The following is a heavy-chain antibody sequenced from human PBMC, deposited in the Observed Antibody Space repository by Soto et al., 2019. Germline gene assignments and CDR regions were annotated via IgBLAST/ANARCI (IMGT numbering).Heavy chain of an antibody. CDR1: GGTFSSYT. CDR3: ATLQGYCSGGSCYKFDY. J-gene: IGHJ4*02. Sequence: SVKVSCKASGGTFSSYTISWVRQAPGQGLEWMGRIIPILGIANYAQKFQGRVTITADKSTSTAYMELSSLRSEDTAVYYCATLQGYCSGGSCYKFDYWGQGTLVTVSS. V-gene: IGHV1-69*02. CDR2: IIPILGIA. D-gene: IGHD2-15*01.